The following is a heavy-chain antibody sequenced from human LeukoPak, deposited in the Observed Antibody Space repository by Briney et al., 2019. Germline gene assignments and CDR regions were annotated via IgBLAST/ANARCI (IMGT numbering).Heavy chain of an antibody. V-gene: IGHV4-4*02. CDR2: ILHSGST. CDR3: AAIKITLLRGVVTHFDY. D-gene: IGHD3-10*01. Sequence: SETLSLTCAVSGGSISRSNWWSWVRRPPGKGLEWIGEILHSGSTNYNPSLKSRVSISVDKSKNQFSLNLTSVTAADTAVYYCAAIKITLLRGVVTHFDYWGQGTLVTVSS. CDR1: GGSISRSNW. J-gene: IGHJ4*02.